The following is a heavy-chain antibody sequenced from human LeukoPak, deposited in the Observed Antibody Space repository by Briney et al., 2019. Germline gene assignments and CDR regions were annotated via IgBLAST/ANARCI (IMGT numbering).Heavy chain of an antibody. CDR1: GFTFSSYG. Sequence: GGSLRLSCAASGFTFSSYGMHWVRQAPGKGLEWVAVIWYDGSNKYYADSVKGRFTISRDNSKNTLYLQMNSLRAEDTAVYYCAKDRNYYDSSGYFHSPLWGQGTLVTVSS. J-gene: IGHJ4*02. V-gene: IGHV3-33*06. CDR3: AKDRNYYDSSGYFHSPL. D-gene: IGHD3-22*01. CDR2: IWYDGSNK.